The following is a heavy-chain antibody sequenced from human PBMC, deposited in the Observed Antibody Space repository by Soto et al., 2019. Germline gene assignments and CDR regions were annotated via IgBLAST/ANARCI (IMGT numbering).Heavy chain of an antibody. V-gene: IGHV3-23*01. J-gene: IGHJ4*02. CDR1: GFTFSRYA. Sequence: EVQLLESGGGLVQPGGSLRLSCAASGFTFSRYAMTWVRQAPGKGLEWVSGISGSGGSTTYADSVKGRFTISRDNSKSTLYLPMNSLSAEDTAIYYCAKAHGSGWYFFDYWGQGTMVTVSS. D-gene: IGHD6-19*01. CDR3: AKAHGSGWYFFDY. CDR2: ISGSGGST.